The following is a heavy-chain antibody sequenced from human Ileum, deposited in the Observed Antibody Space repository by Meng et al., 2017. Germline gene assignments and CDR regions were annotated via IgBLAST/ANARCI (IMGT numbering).Heavy chain of an antibody. CDR1: GFIVSRTF. J-gene: IGHJ4*02. CDR3: ASGHLDY. CDR2: IHSGGNT. V-gene: IGHV3-53*01. Sequence: ERHLLEPGVCLIQLGGSQRLSCAASGFIVSRTFMAWVRQAPGKGLEWVSIIHSGGNTYYADSVKGRFTISRDNSKNTVYLQMNSLRAEDTAIYYCASGHLDYWGQGTLVTVPS.